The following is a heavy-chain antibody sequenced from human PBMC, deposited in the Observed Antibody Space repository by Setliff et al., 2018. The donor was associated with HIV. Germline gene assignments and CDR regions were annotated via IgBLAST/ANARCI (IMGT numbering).Heavy chain of an antibody. D-gene: IGHD3-3*01. CDR2: INPNSGGT. V-gene: IGHV1-2*06. Sequence: ASVKVSCKASGYTFTGYYMHWVRQAPGQGLEWMGRINPNSGGTNYAQKFQGRVTMTRDTSISTAYMELSRLRSDDTAVYYCARGGGEYYDFWSGSNAGGWFDPWCQGTLVTVSS. CDR3: ARGGGEYYDFWSGSNAGGWFDP. CDR1: GYTFTGYY. J-gene: IGHJ5*02.